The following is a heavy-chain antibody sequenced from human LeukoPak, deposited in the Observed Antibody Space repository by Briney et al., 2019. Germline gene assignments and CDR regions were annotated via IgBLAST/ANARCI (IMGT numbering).Heavy chain of an antibody. CDR1: GGSVSSSSYY. CDR2: IYYSDNT. D-gene: IGHD7-27*01. Sequence: SETLSLTCTVSGGSVSSSSYYWGWIRQPPGKGLEWIGNIYYSDNTNYNPYLKSRVTISVDTSRNQFSLRLSSVTAADTAVYYCARFSPRAMGNYLDFWGQGTLVTVSS. J-gene: IGHJ4*02. CDR3: ARFSPRAMGNYLDF. V-gene: IGHV4-39*07.